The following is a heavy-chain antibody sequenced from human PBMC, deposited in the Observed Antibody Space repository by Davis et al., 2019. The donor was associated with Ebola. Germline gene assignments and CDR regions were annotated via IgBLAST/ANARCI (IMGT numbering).Heavy chain of an antibody. V-gene: IGHV3-74*01. CDR2: ITNDGTRT. CDR1: GFIFSDYW. Sequence: HTGGSLRLSCAASGFIFSDYWMNWVRQTPGKGLVWVSRITNDGTRTSYADSVQGRFTISRDNSKNTLYLQMNSLRAEDTAVYYCARIAGEGSPDVWGQGTTVTVSS. CDR3: ARIAGEGSPDV. J-gene: IGHJ6*02. D-gene: IGHD6-13*01.